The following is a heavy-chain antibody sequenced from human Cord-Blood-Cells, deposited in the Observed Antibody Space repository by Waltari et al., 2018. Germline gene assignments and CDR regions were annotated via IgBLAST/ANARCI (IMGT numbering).Heavy chain of an antibody. CDR2: IKQDGSEK. Sequence: VQLVESGGGLVQPGGSLRLSCAASGFTFIGYWMSWVRQAPGKGLEWVANIKQDGSEKYYVDSVKGRFTISRDNAKNSLYLQMNSLRAEDTAVYYCARVCGGDCYDAFDIWGQGTMVTVSS. D-gene: IGHD2-21*02. CDR3: ARVCGGDCYDAFDI. J-gene: IGHJ3*02. CDR1: GFTFIGYW. V-gene: IGHV3-7*01.